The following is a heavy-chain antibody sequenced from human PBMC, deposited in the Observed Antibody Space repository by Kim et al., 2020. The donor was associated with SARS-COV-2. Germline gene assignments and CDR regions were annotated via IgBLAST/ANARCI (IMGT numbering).Heavy chain of an antibody. D-gene: IGHD3-10*01. CDR3: ARGSGSYLIEAFDI. Sequence: SPALKSRLTITKDTSKNQVVLTMTNMDPVDTATYYCARGSGSYLIEAFDIWGQGTMVTVSS. V-gene: IGHV2-5*01. J-gene: IGHJ3*02.